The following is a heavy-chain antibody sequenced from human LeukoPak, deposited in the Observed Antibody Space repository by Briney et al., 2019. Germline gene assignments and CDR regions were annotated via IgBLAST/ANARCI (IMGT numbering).Heavy chain of an antibody. V-gene: IGHV1-8*01. Sequence: ASVKVSCKASGYTFTGYDINWVRQATGQGLEWMGWMNPNSGNTGYAQKFQGRVTMTRNTSISTAYMELSSLRSEDTAVYYCARENWNYAREFDYWGQGTLVTVSS. CDR2: MNPNSGNT. CDR1: GYTFTGYD. D-gene: IGHD1-7*01. CDR3: ARENWNYAREFDY. J-gene: IGHJ4*02.